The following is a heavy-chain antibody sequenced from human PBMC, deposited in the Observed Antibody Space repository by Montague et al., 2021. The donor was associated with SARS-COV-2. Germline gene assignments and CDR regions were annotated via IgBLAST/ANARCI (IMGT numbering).Heavy chain of an antibody. CDR2: IIPIFDTA. CDR1: GGTFTSYA. CDR3: ARVDWLSFCFDY. Sequence: SVKVSCKASGGTFTSYAISWVRQAPGQGLEWMGGIIPIFDTANYAQKFQDRVTITADESTSTAYMELSSLRSEDTAMYYCARVDWLSFCFDYWGQGTLVTVSS. J-gene: IGHJ4*02. D-gene: IGHD3-9*01. V-gene: IGHV1-69*13.